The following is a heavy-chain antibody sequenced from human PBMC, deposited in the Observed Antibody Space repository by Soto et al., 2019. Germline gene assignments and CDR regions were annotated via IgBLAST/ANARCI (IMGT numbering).Heavy chain of an antibody. CDR2: ISKSGGST. CDR1: GFTFSNYA. D-gene: IGHD4-17*01. J-gene: IGHJ4*02. Sequence: GGSLRLSCAASGFTFSNYAMSWVRQAPGKGLEWVSSISKSGGSTFNADSVKGRFTISRDNFKNTLYLQMNSLRAEDTAVYYCAKHDYGDYKLYDCWGQGTLVTVSS. CDR3: AKHDYGDYKLYDC. V-gene: IGHV3-23*01.